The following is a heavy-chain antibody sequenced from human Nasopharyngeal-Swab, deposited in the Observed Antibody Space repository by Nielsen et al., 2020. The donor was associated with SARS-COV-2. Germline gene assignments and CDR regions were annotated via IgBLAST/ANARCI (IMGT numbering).Heavy chain of an antibody. D-gene: IGHD3-22*01. J-gene: IGHJ4*02. CDR2: INHNGRT. V-gene: IGHV4-34*01. Sequence: WIRQPPGKGLEWIGEINHNGRTNYNPSLKSRVSISLDPSKNQFSLKLSSVTAADAAVYYCARGKVEVTMIVVVTTTGSYYFDYWGRGTLVTVSS. CDR3: ARGKVEVTMIVVVTTTGSYYFDY.